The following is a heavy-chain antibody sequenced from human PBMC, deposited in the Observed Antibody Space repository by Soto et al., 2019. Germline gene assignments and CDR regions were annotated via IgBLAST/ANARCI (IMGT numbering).Heavy chain of an antibody. CDR1: EFTFSSYS. V-gene: IGHV3-48*01. CDR2: ISSRSSTI. D-gene: IGHD3-3*01. J-gene: IGHJ4*02. CDR3: ARDSGARYYDLDY. Sequence: GGSLRLSCAASEFTFSSYSMNWVRQAPGKGLEWVSYISSRSSTIYYADSVKGRFTISRDNAKNSLYLQMSSLRAEDTAVYYCARDSGARYYDLDYWGQGTLVTVSS.